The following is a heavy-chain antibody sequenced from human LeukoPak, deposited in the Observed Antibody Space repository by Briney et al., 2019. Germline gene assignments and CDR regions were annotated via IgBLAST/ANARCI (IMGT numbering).Heavy chain of an antibody. CDR3: AKDAALPVGAIVGASYYFDY. V-gene: IGHV3-23*01. Sequence: PGGSLRLSCAASGFTFSSYAMSWVRQAPGKGLEWVSAISGSGGSTYYADSVKGRFTISRDNSKNTLYLQMNSLRAEDTAVYYCAKDAALPVGAIVGASYYFDYWGQGTLVTVSS. J-gene: IGHJ4*02. CDR1: GFTFSSYA. D-gene: IGHD1-26*01. CDR2: ISGSGGST.